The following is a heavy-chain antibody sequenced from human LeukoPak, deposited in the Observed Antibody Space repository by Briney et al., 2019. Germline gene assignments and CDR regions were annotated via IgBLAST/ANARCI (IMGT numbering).Heavy chain of an antibody. J-gene: IGHJ5*02. CDR3: ARGPRGDPAYNWFDP. Sequence: SVKVSCKASGGTFSSYAISWVRQAPGQGLEWMGGIIPIFGTANYAQKFQGRVTITTDESTSTAYMELSSLRSEDTAMYYCARGPRGDPAYNWFDPWGQGTLVTLSS. D-gene: IGHD2-21*02. CDR1: GGTFSSYA. CDR2: IIPIFGTA. V-gene: IGHV1-69*05.